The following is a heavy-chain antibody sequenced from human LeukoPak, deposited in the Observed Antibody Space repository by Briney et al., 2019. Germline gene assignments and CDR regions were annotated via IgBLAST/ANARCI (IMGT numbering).Heavy chain of an antibody. J-gene: IGHJ3*02. CDR1: GGSFSGYY. CDR3: AKSNGYGLIDI. CDR2: NNHSGST. V-gene: IGHV4-34*01. Sequence: PSETLSLTCAVYGGSFSGYYWNWIRQPPGKGLEWIGENNHSGSTKYNPSLKRRVTISLDTSRNQFSLKLNSVTAADTAVYYCAKSNGYGLIDIWGQGTMVTVSS. D-gene: IGHD3-22*01.